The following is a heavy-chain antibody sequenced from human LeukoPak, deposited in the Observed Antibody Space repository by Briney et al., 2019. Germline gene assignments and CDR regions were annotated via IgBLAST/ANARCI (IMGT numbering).Heavy chain of an antibody. CDR3: ARLPDY. J-gene: IGHJ4*01. Sequence: SSETLSLTCTVSGGSISSSSYYWGWIRQPPGKGLEWIGSIYYSGSTYYNPSLKSRVTISVDTSKNQFSLKLSSVTAADTAVYYCARLPDYWGQEPWSPSPQ. V-gene: IGHV4-39*01. CDR2: IYYSGST. CDR1: GGSISSSSYY.